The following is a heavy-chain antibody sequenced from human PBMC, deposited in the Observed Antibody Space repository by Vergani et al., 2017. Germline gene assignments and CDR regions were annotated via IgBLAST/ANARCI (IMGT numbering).Heavy chain of an antibody. CDR2: LSASDRRT. CDR3: ARDHRDYNNYPGTFDI. CDR1: GFTFIMHA. D-gene: IGHD5-24*01. Sequence: EVQLLESGGDLVQPGGSLRLSCAASGFTFIMHAMSWVRQAPGKGLEWVSTLSASDRRTHYADSVKGRFTISRDNAKSSLFLQMDSLRAEDTAVYYCARDHRDYNNYPGTFDIWGQGSMVTVSS. J-gene: IGHJ3*02. V-gene: IGHV3-23*01.